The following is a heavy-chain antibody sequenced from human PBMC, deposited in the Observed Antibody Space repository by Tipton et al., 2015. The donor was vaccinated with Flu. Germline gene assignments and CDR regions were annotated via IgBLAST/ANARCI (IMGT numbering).Heavy chain of an antibody. CDR1: GYTFTSYY. CDR3: ASAGIAVAGTDWFDP. V-gene: IGHV1-46*01. Sequence: QLVQSGAEVKKPGASVKVSCKASGYTFTSYYMHWVRQAPGQGLEWMGIINPSGGSTSYAQKFQGRVTMTRDTSTSTVYMELSRLRSEDTAVYYCASAGIAVAGTDWFDPWGQGTLVTVSS. CDR2: INPSGGST. D-gene: IGHD6-19*01. J-gene: IGHJ5*02.